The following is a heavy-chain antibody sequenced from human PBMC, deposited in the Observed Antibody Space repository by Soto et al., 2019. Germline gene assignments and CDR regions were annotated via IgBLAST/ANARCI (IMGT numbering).Heavy chain of an antibody. J-gene: IGHJ4*02. CDR3: AKEPEVY. V-gene: IGHV3-23*01. CDR1: GLTFSFYA. CDR2: LSGSGGST. Sequence: EVQLLESGGGLIQPGGSLRLSCAASGLTFSFYAMSWVRQAPGKGLEWVSDLSGSGGSTYYAASVKGRFTISRDNSKNALYLQMNSLRAEDTAVDYCAKEPEVYWGKGTLVTVSS.